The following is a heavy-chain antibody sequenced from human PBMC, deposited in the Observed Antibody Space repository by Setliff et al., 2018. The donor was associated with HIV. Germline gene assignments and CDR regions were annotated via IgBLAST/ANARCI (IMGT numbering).Heavy chain of an antibody. V-gene: IGHV1-69*13. D-gene: IGHD3-3*01. Sequence: SVKVSCKTSGGTFSTYVISWVRQAPGQGLEWMGGIITIFGTPNYAQKFQDRVTITADESTTTVYMELSSLTSEDTAVYFCARMQAYYNFWRSTYYFDYWGQGTPVTVS. CDR2: IITIFGTP. J-gene: IGHJ4*02. CDR3: ARMQAYYNFWRSTYYFDY. CDR1: GGTFSTYV.